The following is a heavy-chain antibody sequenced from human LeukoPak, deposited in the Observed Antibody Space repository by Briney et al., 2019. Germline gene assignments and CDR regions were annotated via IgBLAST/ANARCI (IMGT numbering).Heavy chain of an antibody. CDR2: IYENGGTT. D-gene: IGHD2-21*01. Sequence: GGSQRLSCVGSGFTFRSHAMSRVRQAPEKGLEFVSGIYENGGTTYYADSVKGRFSISRDNSKNTLYLQMDSLRGEDTAVYYCAKDFRIGYSAHFDYWGQGALVTVSS. J-gene: IGHJ4*02. CDR1: GFTFRSHA. CDR3: AKDFRIGYSAHFDY. V-gene: IGHV3-23*01.